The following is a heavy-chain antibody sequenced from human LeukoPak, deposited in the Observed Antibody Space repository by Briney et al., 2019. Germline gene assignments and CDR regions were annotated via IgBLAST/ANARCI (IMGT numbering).Heavy chain of an antibody. CDR1: GYTFTSYG. V-gene: IGHV1-18*01. CDR2: ISAYNGNK. Sequence: ASVKVSCKASGYTFTSYGISWVRQAPGQGLEWMGWISAYNGNKNYAQKLQGRVTMTTGTSTSTAYMELRSLRSDDTAVYYCAREGFWGSYRRYYFDYWGQGTLVTVSS. D-gene: IGHD3-16*02. CDR3: AREGFWGSYRRYYFDY. J-gene: IGHJ4*02.